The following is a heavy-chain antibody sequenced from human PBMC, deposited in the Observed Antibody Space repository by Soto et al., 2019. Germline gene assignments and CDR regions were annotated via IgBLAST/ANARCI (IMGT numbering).Heavy chain of an antibody. D-gene: IGHD3-10*01. V-gene: IGHV1-3*01. Sequence: QVQLVQSGAEVKKPGASVKVSCKASGYTFTSYAMHWVRQAPGQRLEWMGWINVGNGNTKYSQKFQGRVTVTRDTSASTAYMELSSLRSEDTAVYYCARGRVRGVMRPSDYWGQGTLVTVSS. CDR3: ARGRVRGVMRPSDY. J-gene: IGHJ4*02. CDR2: INVGNGNT. CDR1: GYTFTSYA.